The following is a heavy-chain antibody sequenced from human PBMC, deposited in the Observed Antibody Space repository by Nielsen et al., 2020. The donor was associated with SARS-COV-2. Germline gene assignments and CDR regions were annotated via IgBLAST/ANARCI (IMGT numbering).Heavy chain of an antibody. D-gene: IGHD3-22*01. CDR2: IYHSGST. CDR3: ARAMVVGPDAFDI. CDR1: GGSISSSNW. Sequence: SETLSLTCAVSGGSISSSNWWSWVRQPPGKGLEWIGEIYHSGSTNYNPSLKSRVTISVDKSKNQFSLKLSSVTAADTAVYYCARAMVVGPDAFDIWGQGTMVIVSS. J-gene: IGHJ3*02. V-gene: IGHV4-4*02.